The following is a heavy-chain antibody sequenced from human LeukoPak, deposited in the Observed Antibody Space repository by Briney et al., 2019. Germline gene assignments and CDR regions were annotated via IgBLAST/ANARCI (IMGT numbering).Heavy chain of an antibody. CDR1: GFTFSSYA. V-gene: IGHV3-23*01. CDR2: ISGRGGST. Sequence: GGSLRLSRAPSGFTFSSYAMSWGRQAPGKGLEWVSVISGRGGSTYYAGSVKGRFTISRDNSKTTLHRQMARLRAQDTAGYSGSKEFPPGYDTSGYRAPPGVDYWGQRTLVTASS. J-gene: IGHJ4*02. D-gene: IGHD3-22*01. CDR3: SKEFPPGYDTSGYRAPPGVDY.